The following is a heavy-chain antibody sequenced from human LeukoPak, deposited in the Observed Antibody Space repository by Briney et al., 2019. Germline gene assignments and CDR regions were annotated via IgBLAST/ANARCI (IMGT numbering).Heavy chain of an antibody. CDR1: GFIFSNAW. CDR3: TTGPTA. CDR2: IKSKTDGGTT. V-gene: IGHV3-15*01. J-gene: IGHJ4*02. Sequence: GGSLRLSCAGSGFIFSNAWMTWFRQAPGKGLEWVGRIKSKTDGGTTHYAIPVKGRFTISRDDSKNTLYLQMNSLKTEDTARYYCTTGPTAGGQGTLVTVSS.